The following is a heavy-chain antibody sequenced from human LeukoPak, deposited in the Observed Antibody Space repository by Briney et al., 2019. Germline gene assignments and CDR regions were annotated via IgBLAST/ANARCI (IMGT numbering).Heavy chain of an antibody. J-gene: IGHJ3*02. CDR2: IYSGGST. D-gene: IGHD2-2*01. CDR3: ARVGVVPAAIPDGFDI. CDR1: GFTVSSNY. Sequence: PGGSLRLSCAASGFTVSSNYMSWVRQAPGKGLEWVSVIYSGGSTYYADSVKGRFTISRDNSKNTLYLQMNSLTAEDTVVYYCARVGVVPAAIPDGFDIWGQGTMVTVSS. V-gene: IGHV3-53*01.